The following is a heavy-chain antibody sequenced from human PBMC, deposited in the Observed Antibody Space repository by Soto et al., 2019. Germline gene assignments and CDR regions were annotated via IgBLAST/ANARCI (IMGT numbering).Heavy chain of an antibody. CDR3: AALRTDNSGYFPDY. CDR1: GYTFTSYA. Sequence: ASVKVSCKASGYTFTSYAMHWVRQAPGQRLEWIGWIVVGSGNTNYAQKFQKRVTITRDMSTSTAYMYLSSLRSEDTAVYYSAALRTDNSGYFPDYWGQGTLVTVS. J-gene: IGHJ4*02. V-gene: IGHV1-58*02. D-gene: IGHD3-22*01. CDR2: IVVGSGNT.